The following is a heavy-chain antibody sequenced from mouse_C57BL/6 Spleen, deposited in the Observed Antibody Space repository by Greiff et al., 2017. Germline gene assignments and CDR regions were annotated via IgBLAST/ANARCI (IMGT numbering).Heavy chain of an antibody. Sequence: QVQLQQSGAELMKPGASVKLSCKATGYTFTGYWIEWVKQRPGHGLEWIGEILPGSGSTNYNEKFKGKAKFTADTSSNTAYMQLSSLTTEDSAIYYCARYLSTVVAYYYAMDYWGQGTSVTVSS. CDR1: GYTFTGYW. V-gene: IGHV1-9*01. D-gene: IGHD1-1*01. CDR2: ILPGSGST. J-gene: IGHJ4*01. CDR3: ARYLSTVVAYYYAMDY.